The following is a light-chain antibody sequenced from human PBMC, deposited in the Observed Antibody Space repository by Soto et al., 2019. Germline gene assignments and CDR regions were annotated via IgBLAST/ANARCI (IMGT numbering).Light chain of an antibody. CDR2: GES. CDR3: QKYNSAPQT. J-gene: IGKJ1*01. CDR1: QSVSNNY. Sequence: EIVLTQSPGTLSLSPGETATLSCRASQSVSNNYLAWYQQKPGQAPRILIYGESNRATGIPDRFSGSGSGTDFNLTISRLQPEDVATYYCQKYNSAPQTFGQGTKVDIK. V-gene: IGKV3-20*01.